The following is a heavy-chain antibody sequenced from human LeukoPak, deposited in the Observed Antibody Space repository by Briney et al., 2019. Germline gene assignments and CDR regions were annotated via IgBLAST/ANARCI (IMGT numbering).Heavy chain of an antibody. V-gene: IGHV1-18*01. D-gene: IGHD1-26*01. Sequence: ASVKVSCKASGYTFTSYGFIWVRQAPGPGLEWMGWISGYNGNTNYSQKFQGRVTMTTNTSTSPAYMELRSLRSDDTAVYYCARSGSYSTGPFDDWGQGTLVTVSS. CDR3: ARSGSYSTGPFDD. J-gene: IGHJ4*02. CDR2: ISGYNGNT. CDR1: GYTFTSYG.